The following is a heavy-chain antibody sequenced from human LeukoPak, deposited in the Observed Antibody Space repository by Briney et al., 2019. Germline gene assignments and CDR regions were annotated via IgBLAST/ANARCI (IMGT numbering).Heavy chain of an antibody. Sequence: PSETLSLTCTVSGGSISSYYWSWIRQPPGKGLEWIGNIYYSGSTNYNPSLKSRVTISVDTSKNQFSLKLNSVTAADTAVYYCARSITMGYADWFDPWGQGTLVTVSS. CDR2: IYYSGST. J-gene: IGHJ5*02. V-gene: IGHV4-59*01. CDR1: GGSISSYY. CDR3: ARSITMGYADWFDP. D-gene: IGHD3-10*01.